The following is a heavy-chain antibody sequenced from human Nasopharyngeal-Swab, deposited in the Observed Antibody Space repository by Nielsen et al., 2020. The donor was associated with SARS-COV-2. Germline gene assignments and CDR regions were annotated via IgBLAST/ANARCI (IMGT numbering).Heavy chain of an antibody. J-gene: IGHJ5*02. CDR2: ITGNGDNT. D-gene: IGHD6-13*01. Sequence: GESLKISCAASGFTFSSYSMSWLRQAPGKGLEWVSTITGNGDNTYYEDSVKGRFTISRDNSENTVYLQMNSLRAEDTALYHCARPLSRDSTWTTEANWFDPWGQGTLVTVSS. CDR3: ARPLSRDSTWTTEANWFDP. V-gene: IGHV3-23*01. CDR1: GFTFSSYS.